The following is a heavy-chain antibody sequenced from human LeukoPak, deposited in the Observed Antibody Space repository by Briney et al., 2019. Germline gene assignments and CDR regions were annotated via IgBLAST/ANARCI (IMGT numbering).Heavy chain of an antibody. CDR3: ARVVGLTMIVVVYYWFDP. D-gene: IGHD3-22*01. CDR1: GGSISSSSYY. V-gene: IGHV4-39*07. J-gene: IGHJ5*02. CDR2: LSYSGST. Sequence: PSETLSLTCTVSGGSISSSSYYWGWIRQPPGKGLEWIGSLSYSGSTYYNPSLKSRVTIPVDTSKNQFSLKLSSVTAADTAVYYCARVVGLTMIVVVYYWFDPWGQGTLVTVSS.